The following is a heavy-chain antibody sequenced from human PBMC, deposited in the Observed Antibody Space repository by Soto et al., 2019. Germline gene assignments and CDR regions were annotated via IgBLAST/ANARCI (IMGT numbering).Heavy chain of an antibody. D-gene: IGHD6-13*01. Sequence: SLRLSCAASGFTFMNYGMHWVRQAPGKGLEWVAVISYDGSDKYYADYVKGRFTISRDNSKNTLYLQMNSLRVEDTAVYYCASGRRSQQLEAYYFDYWGQGTLVTVSS. J-gene: IGHJ4*02. CDR2: ISYDGSDK. V-gene: IGHV3-33*01. CDR1: GFTFMNYG. CDR3: ASGRRSQQLEAYYFDY.